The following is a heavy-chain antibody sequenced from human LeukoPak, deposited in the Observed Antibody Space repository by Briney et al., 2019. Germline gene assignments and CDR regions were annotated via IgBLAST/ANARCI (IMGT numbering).Heavy chain of an antibody. V-gene: IGHV4-4*02. J-gene: IGHJ4*02. Sequence: SKTRSLNCAVSGGSISSRIWWSWVRQPPGKGLKWIGEIYHSGSTNYNPSLKSRVTISVDKSKNQFSLKLSSVTAADTAVYYCARVHSGYSTSWYYFDNWGQGTLVTVSS. D-gene: IGHD6-13*01. CDR2: IYHSGST. CDR3: ARVHSGYSTSWYYFDN. CDR1: GGSISSRIW.